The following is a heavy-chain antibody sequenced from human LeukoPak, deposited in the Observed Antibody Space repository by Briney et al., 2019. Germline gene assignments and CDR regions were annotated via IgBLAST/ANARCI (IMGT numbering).Heavy chain of an antibody. J-gene: IGHJ4*02. CDR3: ARLSDPPEPLGYCSSTSCYPFGY. D-gene: IGHD2-2*01. CDR1: GGSISSGGYD. CDR2: IYHSGST. Sequence: PSQTLSLTCTVSGGSISSGGYDWGWLRQPPGRGREGIGYIYHSGSTYYNPSLKSRVTISVDTSKNQFSLKLSSVTAADTAVYYCARLSDPPEPLGYCSSTSCYPFGYWGQGTLVTVSS. V-gene: IGHV4-30-2*03.